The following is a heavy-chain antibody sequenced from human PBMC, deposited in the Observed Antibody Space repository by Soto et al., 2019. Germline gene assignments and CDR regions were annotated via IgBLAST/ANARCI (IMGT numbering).Heavy chain of an antibody. V-gene: IGHV1-2*02. CDR2: INPNSGGT. CDR3: ARANSTRPYYSNMDV. CDR1: GFTFTAYY. J-gene: IGHJ6*02. D-gene: IGHD2-21*01. Sequence: ASVKVSCKASGFTFTAYYIHWVRQARVQGPEWLGWINPNSGGTSYSQKFRARITLTRDTSISTAYMEMISLTSDDTAVFYCARANSTRPYYSNMDVWGQGTAVTVSS.